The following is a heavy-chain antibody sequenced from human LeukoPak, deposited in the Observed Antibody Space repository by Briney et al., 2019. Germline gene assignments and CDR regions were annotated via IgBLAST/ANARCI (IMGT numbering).Heavy chain of an antibody. CDR1: GYTFTSYG. J-gene: IGHJ5*02. CDR3: ARAPRGYCSGGSCQHHWFDP. Sequence: GASVKVSCKASGYTFTSYGISWGRRAPGQGLEWMGWISAYNGNTNYAQKLQGRVTMTTDTSTSTAYMELSSLRSEDTAVYYCARAPRGYCSGGSCQHHWFDPWGQGTLVTVSS. D-gene: IGHD2-15*01. V-gene: IGHV1-18*01. CDR2: ISAYNGNT.